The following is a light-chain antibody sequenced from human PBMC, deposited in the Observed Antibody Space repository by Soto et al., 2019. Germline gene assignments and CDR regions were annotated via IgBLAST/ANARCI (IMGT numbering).Light chain of an antibody. CDR2: SAS. J-gene: IGKJ1*01. CDR3: QQYGSFWT. Sequence: EVVMTQSPATLSVFPGERVTLSCRASQSVSTSLAWYQQKPGQTPRLLIYSASTRATGIPDRFSGSGSGTDFTLTISRLDPEDFAVYYCQQYGSFWTFGQGTKV. V-gene: IGKV3-20*01. CDR1: QSVSTS.